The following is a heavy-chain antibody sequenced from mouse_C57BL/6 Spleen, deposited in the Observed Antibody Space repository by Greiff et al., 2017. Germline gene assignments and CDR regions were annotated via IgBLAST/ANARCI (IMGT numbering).Heavy chain of an antibody. Sequence: EVQLQQSGPELVKPGASVKISCKASGYTFTDYYMNWVKQSHGKSLEWIGDINPNNGGTSYNQKFKGKATLTVDQSSSTAYMELRSLTSEDSAVYYSARRGDDYSYFDNWGEGTTLTVSS. D-gene: IGHD2-4*01. J-gene: IGHJ2*01. V-gene: IGHV1-26*01. CDR1: GYTFTDYY. CDR2: INPNNGGT. CDR3: ARRGDDYSYFDN.